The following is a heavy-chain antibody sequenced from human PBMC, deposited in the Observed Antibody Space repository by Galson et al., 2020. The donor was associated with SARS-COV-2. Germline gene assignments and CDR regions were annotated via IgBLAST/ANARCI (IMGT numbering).Heavy chain of an antibody. D-gene: IGHD5-18*01. Sequence: GGSMRLSCEASGFTFSASGMYWVRQVPGKGLEWVAAVSHDGSKRYYADSVKGRFIVSRDNSKKTAFLQMNGLRLEDTSMYYCARDARDTAFLAFFYFDYWGQGSLVTVSS. CDR3: ARDARDTAFLAFFYFDY. V-gene: IGHV3-30*03. CDR2: VSHDGSKR. J-gene: IGHJ4*02. CDR1: GFTFSASG.